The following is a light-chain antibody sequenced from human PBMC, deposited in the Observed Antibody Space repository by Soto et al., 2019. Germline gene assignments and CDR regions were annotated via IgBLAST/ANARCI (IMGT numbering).Light chain of an antibody. CDR3: QQYNNWTPWT. J-gene: IGKJ1*01. V-gene: IGKV3-15*01. CDR1: QSVSSN. Sequence: EIVMTQSPATLSVSPGERATLSCRASQSVSSNLAWYQQKPGQAPRLLIYGASTRATGIPARFSGSGSGTEFTLTISSLQSEDFAVYYCQQYNNWTPWTFGRGTKV. CDR2: GAS.